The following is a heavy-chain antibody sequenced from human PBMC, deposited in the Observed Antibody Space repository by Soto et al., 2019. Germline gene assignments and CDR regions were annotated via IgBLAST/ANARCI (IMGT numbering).Heavy chain of an antibody. CDR3: ARGLLGAIDY. D-gene: IGHD3-16*01. J-gene: IGHJ4*02. CDR1: GFTFSYYD. Sequence: EVQLVESGGALVPPGGSLRLSCAASGFTFSYYDMHWVRQAEGKGLEWVAAIGTADGTYYADSVQGRLSISREEAKDSLYLQMSSLRAEDTAVYYCARGLLGAIDYWGQGTLVTVSS. V-gene: IGHV3-13*01. CDR2: IGTADGT.